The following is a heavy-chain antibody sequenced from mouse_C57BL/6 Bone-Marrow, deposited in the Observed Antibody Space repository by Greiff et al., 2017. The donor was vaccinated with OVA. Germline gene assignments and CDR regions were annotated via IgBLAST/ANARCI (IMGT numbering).Heavy chain of an antibody. D-gene: IGHD3-3*01. Sequence: QVQLQQSGAELARPGASVKMSCKASGYTFTSYTMHWVKQRPGQGLEWIGYINPSSGYTKYNQKFKDKATLTADKSSSTAYTQLRSRTSADSAVDYCARPVVQGTDLDCWGQGTTLTVAA. CDR1: GYTFTSYT. CDR2: INPSSGYT. V-gene: IGHV1-4*01. CDR3: ARPVVQGTDLDC. J-gene: IGHJ2*01.